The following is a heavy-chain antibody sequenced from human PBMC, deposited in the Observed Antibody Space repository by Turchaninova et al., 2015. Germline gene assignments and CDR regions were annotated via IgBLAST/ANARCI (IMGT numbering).Heavy chain of an antibody. CDR2: INHSGYT. CDR1: GGSFNNDY. CDR3: ARGGVYYFDY. V-gene: IGHV4-34*02. Sequence: QVQLQQWGAGVLKPSETLSLTCAVYGGSFNNDYWSWIRQSPGKGLEWIGEINHSGYTNYSPSLKSRVTISVDTSKNQFSLKVKSVTAADTAIYYCARGGVYYFDYWGQGTLVTVSS. D-gene: IGHD3-10*01. J-gene: IGHJ4*02.